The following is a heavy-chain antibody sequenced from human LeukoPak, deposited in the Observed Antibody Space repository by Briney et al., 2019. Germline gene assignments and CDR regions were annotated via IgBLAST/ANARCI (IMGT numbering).Heavy chain of an antibody. CDR1: GGTFSSYA. Sequence: GASVKVSCKASGGTFSSYAISWVRQAPGQGLEWMGGIIPIFGTANYAQKFQGRVTITTDESTSTAYMELSSLRSEDTAVYYCAREQRASPPPFDYWGQGTLVTVSS. CDR2: IIPIFGTA. J-gene: IGHJ4*02. CDR3: AREQRASPPPFDY. V-gene: IGHV1-69*05. D-gene: IGHD6-25*01.